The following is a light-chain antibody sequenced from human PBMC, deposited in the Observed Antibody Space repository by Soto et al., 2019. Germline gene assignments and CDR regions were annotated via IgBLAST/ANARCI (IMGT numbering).Light chain of an antibody. V-gene: IGKV3-15*01. J-gene: IGKJ1*01. CDR1: QSISDS. Sequence: EIVMTQSPATLSVSPGGRATLSCRASQSISDSLAWYQQKPGQAPRLLIYSASRRATGFPGRFSGSGSGTEFTLTISSLQSEDLAVYYCQQYNSWPWTFGQGTKVDI. CDR3: QQYNSWPWT. CDR2: SAS.